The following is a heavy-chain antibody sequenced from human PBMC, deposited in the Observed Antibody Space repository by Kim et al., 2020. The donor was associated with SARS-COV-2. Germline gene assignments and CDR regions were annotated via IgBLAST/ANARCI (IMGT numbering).Heavy chain of an antibody. CDR2: INHSGST. J-gene: IGHJ5*02. D-gene: IGHD6-13*01. CDR1: GGSFSGYY. CDR3: AGRGYSSSWGQYNWFDP. Sequence: SETLSLTCAVYGGSFSGYYWSWIRQPPGKGLEWIGEINHSGSTNYNPSLKSRVTISVDTSKNQFSLKLSSVTAADTAVYYCAGRGYSSSWGQYNWFDPWG. V-gene: IGHV4-34*01.